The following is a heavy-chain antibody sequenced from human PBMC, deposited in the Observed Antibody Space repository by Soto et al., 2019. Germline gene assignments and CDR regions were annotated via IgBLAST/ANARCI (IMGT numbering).Heavy chain of an antibody. Sequence: AASVKVSCKASGGTFSSYAISWVRQAPGQGLEWMGGIIPIFGTANYAQKFQGRVTITADESTSTAYMELSSLRSEDTAVYYCASTTRWERDFDYWGQGTLVTVSS. D-gene: IGHD1-26*01. CDR1: GGTFSSYA. V-gene: IGHV1-69*13. J-gene: IGHJ4*02. CDR2: IIPIFGTA. CDR3: ASTTRWERDFDY.